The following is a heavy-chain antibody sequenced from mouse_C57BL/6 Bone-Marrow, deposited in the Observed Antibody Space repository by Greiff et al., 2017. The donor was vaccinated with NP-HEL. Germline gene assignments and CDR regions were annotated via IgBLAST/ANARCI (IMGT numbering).Heavy chain of an antibody. V-gene: IGHV14-4*01. CDR2: IDPENGDT. Sequence: EVQLVESGAELVRPGASDKLSCTASGFNIKDDYMHWVKQRPEQGLEWIGWIDPENGDTEYALKFQGKATITADTSSNTAYLQLSSLTSEDTAVYYCTGGPWFAYWGQGTLVTVSA. CDR3: TGGPWFAY. CDR1: GFNIKDDY. J-gene: IGHJ3*01.